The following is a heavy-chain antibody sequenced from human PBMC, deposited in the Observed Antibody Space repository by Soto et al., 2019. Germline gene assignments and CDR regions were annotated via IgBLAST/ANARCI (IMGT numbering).Heavy chain of an antibody. CDR1: GGTFSSYA. V-gene: IGHV1-69*13. D-gene: IGHD3-22*01. CDR2: IIPIFGTA. J-gene: IGHJ4*02. Sequence: GASVKVSCKASGGTFSSYAISWVRQAPGQGLEWMGGIIPIFGTANYAQKFQGRVTITADESTSTAYMELSSLRSEDTAVYYCSGSIDYDDSSGYYSPGPDYWGQGTLVTVSS. CDR3: SGSIDYDDSSGYYSPGPDY.